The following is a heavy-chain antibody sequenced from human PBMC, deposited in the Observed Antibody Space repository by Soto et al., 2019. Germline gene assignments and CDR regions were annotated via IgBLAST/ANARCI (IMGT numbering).Heavy chain of an antibody. D-gene: IGHD2-15*01. CDR1: GGTFSSYT. CDR3: ASPDCSGGSCYGAYNYYYYYYMDV. V-gene: IGHV1-69*02. J-gene: IGHJ6*03. CDR2: IIPILGIA. Sequence: QVQLVQSGAEVKKPGSSVKVSCKASGGTFSSYTISWVRQAPGQGLEWMGRIIPILGIANYAQKFQGRVTITAEKSTSTAYMELSSLRSEDTAVYYCASPDCSGGSCYGAYNYYYYYYMDVWGKGTTVTVSS.